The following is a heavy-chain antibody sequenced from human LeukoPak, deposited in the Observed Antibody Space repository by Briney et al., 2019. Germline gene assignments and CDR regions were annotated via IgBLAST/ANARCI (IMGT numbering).Heavy chain of an antibody. J-gene: IGHJ4*02. D-gene: IGHD2-15*01. CDR1: GYTFTSYG. Sequence: SVKVSCKASGYTFTSYGISWVRQAPGQGLEWMGGIIPIFGSANYAQKFQGRLTMTEDTSTHTAYMELSSLRSDDTAVYYCATDPVGYCNADGCYSVDYWGQGTLVTVSS. CDR2: IIPIFGSA. V-gene: IGHV1-69*06. CDR3: ATDPVGYCNADGCYSVDY.